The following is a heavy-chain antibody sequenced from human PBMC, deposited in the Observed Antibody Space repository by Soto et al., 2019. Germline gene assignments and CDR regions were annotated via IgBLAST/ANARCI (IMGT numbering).Heavy chain of an antibody. V-gene: IGHV4-59*01. CDR3: ARGEDAFFYYGLDV. CDR2: IYDTGISGYTPST. J-gene: IGHJ6*02. Sequence: PSETLSLTCTVSGGSITSSYWSWIRRPPGKGLEWIAYIYDTGISGYTPSTSYNPSLKSRATMSVDTSKNQFPLKLTSVTAADTAVYYCARGEDAFFYYGLDVWGQGITVTVSS. CDR1: GGSITSSY.